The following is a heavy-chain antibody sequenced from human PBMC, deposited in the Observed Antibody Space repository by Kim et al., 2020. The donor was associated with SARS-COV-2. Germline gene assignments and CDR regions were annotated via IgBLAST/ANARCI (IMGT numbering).Heavy chain of an antibody. Sequence: GGSLRLSCAASGFTFSSYGMHWVRQAPGKGLEWVAVIWYDGSNKYYADSVKGRFTISRDNSKNTLYLQMNSLRAEDTAVYYCARGRDYYDSSGYYYDFQGYFDYWGQGTLVTVSS. D-gene: IGHD3-22*01. J-gene: IGHJ4*02. CDR2: IWYDGSNK. CDR3: ARGRDYYDSSGYYYDFQGYFDY. CDR1: GFTFSSYG. V-gene: IGHV3-33*01.